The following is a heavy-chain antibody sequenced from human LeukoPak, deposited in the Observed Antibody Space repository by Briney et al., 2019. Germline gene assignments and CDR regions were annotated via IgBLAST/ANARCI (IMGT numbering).Heavy chain of an antibody. Sequence: GESLKISCKGSGYSFISYWIGWVRQMPGKGLEWMGIIYPGDSDTRYSPSFQGQVTISADKSISTAYLQWSSLKASDTAMYYCARREYYYDSSGYYPWAYFDYWGQGTLVTVSS. CDR1: GYSFISYW. J-gene: IGHJ4*02. CDR3: ARREYYYDSSGYYPWAYFDY. D-gene: IGHD3-22*01. CDR2: IYPGDSDT. V-gene: IGHV5-51*01.